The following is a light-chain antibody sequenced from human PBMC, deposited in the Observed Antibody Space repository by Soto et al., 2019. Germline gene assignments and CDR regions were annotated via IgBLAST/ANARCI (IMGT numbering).Light chain of an antibody. CDR1: QSVSSN. V-gene: IGKV3-15*01. Sequence: EIVLTQSTGTLSLSPGERATLSCRASQSVSSNLAWYQQKPGQAPRLLIYGASTRATGIPARFSGSGSGTEFTLTISSLQSEDFAVYYCXQYNNXPPITFGQGTKVDIK. J-gene: IGKJ1*01. CDR3: XQYNNXPPIT. CDR2: GAS.